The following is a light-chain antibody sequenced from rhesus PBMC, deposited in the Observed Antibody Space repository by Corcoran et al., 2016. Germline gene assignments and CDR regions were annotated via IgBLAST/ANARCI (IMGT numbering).Light chain of an antibody. J-gene: IGKJ1*01. CDR3: QQSSTLWT. CDR1: QSAGSY. CDR2: GAS. Sequence: ETVVTQSPATLSLSPGERATLYCRVSQSAGSYLAWYQQKPWQAPRLRIYGASSRATGIPDRFSGSGSGTDFTLTISSLVPEYVGVYSCQQSSTLWTFGQGTKVEIK. V-gene: IGKV3-24*04.